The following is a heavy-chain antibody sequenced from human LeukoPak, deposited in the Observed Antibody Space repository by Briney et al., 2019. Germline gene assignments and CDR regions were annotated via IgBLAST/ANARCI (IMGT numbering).Heavy chain of an antibody. V-gene: IGHV3-21*01. CDR2: ISSSSSYV. CDR3: ARWGRGYDEPVDF. D-gene: IGHD3-22*01. J-gene: IGHJ4*02. CDR1: GFKINTYT. Sequence: PGGSLRLSCAASGFKINTYTLTWVRQAPGRGLEWVSSISSSSSYVYYDDSVKGRVTISRDNARQALYLQMNSLKTEDTAFYYCARWGRGYDEPVDFWGQGTLVTVSS.